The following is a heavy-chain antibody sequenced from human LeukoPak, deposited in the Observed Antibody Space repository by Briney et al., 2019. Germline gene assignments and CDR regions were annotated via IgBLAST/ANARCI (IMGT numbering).Heavy chain of an antibody. J-gene: IGHJ4*02. V-gene: IGHV3-23*01. CDR3: AKGHVGYSYGYVGYYFDY. CDR1: GFTFSSSA. Sequence: HPGGSLRLSCAASGFTFSSSAMSWVRQVPGKGLEWVSGISASGGSTSYADSVRGRFTISRDNSKNTLYVQMNSLRDEDTAVYYCAKGHVGYSYGYVGYYFDYWGQGTLVTVSS. D-gene: IGHD5-18*01. CDR2: ISASGGST.